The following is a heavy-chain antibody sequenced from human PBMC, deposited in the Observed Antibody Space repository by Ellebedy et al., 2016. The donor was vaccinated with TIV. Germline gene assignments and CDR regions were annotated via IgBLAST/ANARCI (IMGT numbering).Heavy chain of an antibody. CDR3: SRHALRNLAAAGTGGGDY. CDR2: IDPSDSYT. V-gene: IGHV5-10-1*01. J-gene: IGHJ4*02. D-gene: IGHD6-13*01. Sequence: GESLKISCKGSGYSFTNYWISWVRQMPGKGLEWMGRIDPSDSYTSYGPSFQGHVTISVDKSINTAYLQLNSLKASDTAMYYCSRHALRNLAAAGTGGGDYWGQGTLVTVSS. CDR1: GYSFTNYW.